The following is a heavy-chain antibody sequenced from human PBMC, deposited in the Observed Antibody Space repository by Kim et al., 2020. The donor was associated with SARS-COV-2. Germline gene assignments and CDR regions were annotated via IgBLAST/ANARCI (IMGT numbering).Heavy chain of an antibody. CDR3: ARDHIAARPGWFDP. V-gene: IGHV1-18*01. J-gene: IGHJ5*02. Sequence: AKKFQGRVTMTTDTSTSTAYMELRSLRSDDTAVYYCARDHIAARPGWFDPWGQGTLVTVSS. D-gene: IGHD6-6*01.